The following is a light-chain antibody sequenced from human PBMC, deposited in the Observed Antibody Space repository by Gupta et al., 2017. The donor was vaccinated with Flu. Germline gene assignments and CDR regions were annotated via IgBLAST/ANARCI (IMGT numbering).Light chain of an antibody. J-gene: IGLJ3*02. Sequence: SVPISFTGTSRDVRAYTYVSWYKQNPGTEPKTISYDVGERPSGVPDRFSGSKSGNKAYLTISGLQAEDEADYYCSSYAGSYSSVFGGGTKLTVL. CDR3: SSYAGSYSSV. CDR1: SRDVRAYTY. CDR2: DVG. V-gene: IGLV2-11*01.